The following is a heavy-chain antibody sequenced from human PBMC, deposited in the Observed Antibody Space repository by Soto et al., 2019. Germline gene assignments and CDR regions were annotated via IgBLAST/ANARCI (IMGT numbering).Heavy chain of an antibody. Sequence: ASVKVSCKASGYTFTSYDINWVRQATGQGLEWMGWMNPNSGNTGYAQKFQGRVTMTRNTSISTAYMELSSLRSEDTAVYYCARNAWRATGTTGTWGQGTLVTVSS. CDR2: MNPNSGNT. CDR1: GYTFTSYD. V-gene: IGHV1-8*01. D-gene: IGHD1-7*01. CDR3: ARNAWRATGTTGT. J-gene: IGHJ5*02.